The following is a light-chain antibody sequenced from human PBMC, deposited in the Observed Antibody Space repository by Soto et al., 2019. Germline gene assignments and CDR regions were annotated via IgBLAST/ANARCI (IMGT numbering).Light chain of an antibody. CDR2: ENN. J-gene: IGLJ3*02. CDR3: GTWDSSLSAVV. Sequence: QSVLTQPPSVSAAPGQAVTMSCSGSSSNIGNNYVSWYQQLPGTAPKLLIYENNRRPSGIPDRFSGSKSGTSATLGITGLQTGDEADYYCGTWDSSLSAVVFGGGTKLTVL. CDR1: SSNIGNNY. V-gene: IGLV1-51*02.